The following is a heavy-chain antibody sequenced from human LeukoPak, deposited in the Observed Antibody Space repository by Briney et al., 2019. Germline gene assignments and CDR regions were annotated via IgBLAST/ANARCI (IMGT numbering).Heavy chain of an antibody. V-gene: IGHV3-48*01. CDR3: ARDGLYSISMVRGVFLFAAAGGFDP. Sequence: GGSLRLSCAASGFTFSSDSMNWVRQPAKDAWGWVSYISSSSRPIYYADSVKGRFTISRDNAENSLYLQMNSLRAEDTAVYYCARDGLYSISMVRGVFLFAAAGGFDPWGQGTMVTV. CDR2: ISSSSRPI. D-gene: IGHD3-10*01. J-gene: IGHJ5*02. CDR1: GFTFSSDS.